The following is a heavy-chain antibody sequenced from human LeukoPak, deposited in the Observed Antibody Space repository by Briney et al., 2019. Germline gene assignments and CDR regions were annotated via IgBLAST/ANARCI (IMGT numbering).Heavy chain of an antibody. Sequence: GGSLRLSCAASGITFSSYAMTWVRQAPGKGREWVSGISWNSGSIGYADSVKGRFTISRDNAKNSLYLQMNSLRAEDTAVYYCARGSVIAARPTIDYWGPGTLVTVSS. CDR2: ISWNSGSI. CDR1: GITFSSYA. CDR3: ARGSVIAARPTIDY. D-gene: IGHD6-6*01. J-gene: IGHJ4*02. V-gene: IGHV3-21*01.